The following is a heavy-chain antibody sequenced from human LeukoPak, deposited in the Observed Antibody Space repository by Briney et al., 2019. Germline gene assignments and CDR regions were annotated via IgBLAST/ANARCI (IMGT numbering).Heavy chain of an antibody. CDR2: FYPGVSNT. CDR3: ARLSITTSLRLYYFDY. J-gene: IGHJ4*02. V-gene: IGHV5-51*01. D-gene: IGHD2/OR15-2a*01. Sequence: GESLKISCKGSGSRFTNYWLGWGRQMPGKGLEGMGIFYPGVSNTRYNPSFQGQVTFSADKSVNTAYLQWSSLRASDTAIYYCARLSITTSLRLYYFDYWGQGTLVTVPS. CDR1: GSRFTNYW.